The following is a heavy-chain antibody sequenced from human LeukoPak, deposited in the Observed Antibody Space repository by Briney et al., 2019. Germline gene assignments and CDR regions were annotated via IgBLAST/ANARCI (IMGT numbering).Heavy chain of an antibody. V-gene: IGHV3-74*01. Sequence: GGSLRLSCAASGFTFSTYWMHWVRQAPGKGLVWVSRIKSDGSTNYADSVKGRFTISRDNANNTLSLQMNSLRPEDTGVYYCASAPSEIGGYYPEYFRHWGQGTLVTVSS. CDR1: GFTFSTYW. CDR3: ASAPSEIGGYYPEYFRH. CDR2: IKSDGST. J-gene: IGHJ1*01. D-gene: IGHD3-22*01.